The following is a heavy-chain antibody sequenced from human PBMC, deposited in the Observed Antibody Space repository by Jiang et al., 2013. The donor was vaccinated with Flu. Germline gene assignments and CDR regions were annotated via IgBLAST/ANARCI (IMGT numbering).Heavy chain of an antibody. J-gene: IGHJ5*02. CDR3: ARQVRWGWFDP. D-gene: IGHD3-16*01. V-gene: IGHV4-39*01. CDR1: GGSISSSSYY. CDR2: IYYSGST. Sequence: PGLVKPSETLSLTCTVSGGSISSSSYYWGWIRQPPGKGLEWIGSIYYSGSTYYNPSLKSRVTISVDTSKNQFSLKLSSVTAADTAVYYCARQVRWGWFDPWGQGTLVTVSS.